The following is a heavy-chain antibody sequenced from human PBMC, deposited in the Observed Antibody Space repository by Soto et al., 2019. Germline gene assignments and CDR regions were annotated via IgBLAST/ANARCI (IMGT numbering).Heavy chain of an antibody. V-gene: IGHV3-30-3*01. D-gene: IGHD4-17*01. Sequence: GGSLRLSCAASGFTFSSYAMHWVRQAPGKGLEWVAVISYDGSNKYYADSVKGRFTISRDNSKNTLYLQMNSLRAEDTAVYYCARDLISYGYGGFLFDYWGQGTLVTVSS. J-gene: IGHJ4*02. CDR2: ISYDGSNK. CDR3: ARDLISYGYGGFLFDY. CDR1: GFTFSSYA.